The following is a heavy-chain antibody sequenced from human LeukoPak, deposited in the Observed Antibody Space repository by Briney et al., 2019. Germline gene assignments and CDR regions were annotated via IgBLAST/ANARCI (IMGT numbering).Heavy chain of an antibody. J-gene: IGHJ3*02. D-gene: IGHD3-9*01. CDR1: GFTVSSNY. CDR3: ARARSRDWFTYSPDAFDI. V-gene: IGHV3-53*01. Sequence: GGSLRLSCAASGFTVSSNYMSWVRQAPGKGLEWVSVIYSGGSTYYADSVKGRFTISRDNSKNTLYLQMNSLRAEDTAVYYCARARSRDWFTYSPDAFDIWGQGTMVTVSS. CDR2: IYSGGST.